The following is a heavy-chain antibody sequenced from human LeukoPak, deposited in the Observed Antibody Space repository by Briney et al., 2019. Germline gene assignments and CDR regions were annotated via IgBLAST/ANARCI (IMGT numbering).Heavy chain of an antibody. CDR3: ARRAYYGSGSYYNPAGTYFDY. V-gene: IGHV1-2*02. CDR1: GYTFTGYY. Sequence: PGASVKVSCKASGYTFTGYYMHWVRQAPGQGLEWMGWINPNSGGTNYAQKFQGRVTMTRDTSISTAYMELSRLRSDDTAVYYCARRAYYGSGSYYNPAGTYFDYWGQGTLVTVSS. CDR2: INPNSGGT. J-gene: IGHJ4*02. D-gene: IGHD3-10*01.